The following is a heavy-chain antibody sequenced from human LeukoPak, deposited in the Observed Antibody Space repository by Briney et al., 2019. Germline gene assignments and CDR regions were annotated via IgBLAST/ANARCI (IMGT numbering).Heavy chain of an antibody. V-gene: IGHV1-18*01. J-gene: IGHJ6*02. CDR2: ISAYNGNT. CDR1: GYTFTSYG. CDR3: ARGSPARYYDSSDYYYGMDV. D-gene: IGHD3-22*01. Sequence: ASVKVSCKASGYTFTSYGISWVRQAPGQGLEWMGWISAYNGNTNYAQKLQGRVTMTTDTSTSTAYMELRSLRSDDTAVYYCARGSPARYYDSSDYYYGMDVWGQGTTVTVSS.